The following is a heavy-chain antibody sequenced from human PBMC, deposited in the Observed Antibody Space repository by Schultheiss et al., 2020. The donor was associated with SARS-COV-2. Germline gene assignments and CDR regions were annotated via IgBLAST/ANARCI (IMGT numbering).Heavy chain of an antibody. CDR1: GGSISSGGYY. Sequence: SQTLSLTCTVSGGSISSGGYYWSWIRQHPGKGLEWIGRIYTSGSTNYNPSLKSRVTMSVDTSKNQFSLQLNSVTPEDTAVYYCARDFRDSLSVDYWGQGTLVTVSS. V-gene: IGHV4-61*02. D-gene: IGHD3-3*01. J-gene: IGHJ4*02. CDR3: ARDFRDSLSVDY. CDR2: IYTSGST.